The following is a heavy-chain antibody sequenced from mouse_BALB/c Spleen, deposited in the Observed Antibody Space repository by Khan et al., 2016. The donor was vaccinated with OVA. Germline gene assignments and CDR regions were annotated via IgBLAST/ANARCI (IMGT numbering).Heavy chain of an antibody. CDR2: INPHIGET. J-gene: IGHJ2*01. D-gene: IGHD1-1*01. CDR3: ARKNGSDFDY. V-gene: IGHV1-20*02. CDR1: GYSFTGYF. Sequence: EVQLQQSGPELVKPGASVKISCKASGYSFTGYFMNWVMQSHGKSLEWIGRINPHIGETLYNQKFKGKATLTVDESSSTAHMELRSLASEDSAGYYCARKNGSDFDYWGQGTTLTVSS.